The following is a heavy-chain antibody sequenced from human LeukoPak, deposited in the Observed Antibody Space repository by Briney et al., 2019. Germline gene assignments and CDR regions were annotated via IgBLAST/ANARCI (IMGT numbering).Heavy chain of an antibody. CDR3: ARDLGVYDILIPQVYDY. V-gene: IGHV1-18*01. CDR2: ISAYNGYT. CDR1: GYTFSIYG. D-gene: IGHD3-9*01. Sequence: GASVKASCKASGYTFSIYGFSWVRQAPGQGLEWMGWISAYNGYTNYTQKLQGRVTMTTDTSTSTAYMELRSLRSDDTAVYYCARDLGVYDILIPQVYDYWGQGTLVTVSS. J-gene: IGHJ4*02.